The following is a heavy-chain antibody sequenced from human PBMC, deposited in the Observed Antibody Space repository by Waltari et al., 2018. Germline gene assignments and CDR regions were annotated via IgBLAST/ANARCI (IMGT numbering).Heavy chain of an antibody. CDR3: ARAARDSYYDILTGPTYGRAAFDI. Sequence: VQLVESGGGLVQPGGSLRLSCAASGFTFSSYWMSWVRQAPGKGLEWIGYIYYSGSTNYNPALKMRVTISVDTAKNQFSLKLSSGTAADTAVYYCARAARDSYYDILTGPTYGRAAFDIWGQGTMVTVSS. CDR2: IYYSGST. V-gene: IGHV4-59*01. D-gene: IGHD3-9*01. CDR1: GFTFSSYW. J-gene: IGHJ3*02.